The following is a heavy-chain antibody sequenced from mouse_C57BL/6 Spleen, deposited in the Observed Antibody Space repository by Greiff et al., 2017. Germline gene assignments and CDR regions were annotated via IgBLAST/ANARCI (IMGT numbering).Heavy chain of an antibody. CDR1: GYTFTDYY. V-gene: IGHV1-26*01. CDR2: INPNNGGT. CDR3: ARVPGLDY. J-gene: IGHJ2*01. Sequence: EVQLQQSGPELVKPGASVKISCKASGYTFTDYYMNWVKQSHGKSLEWIGDINPNNGGTSYNQKFKGKATLTVDKSSSTAYMERRSLTSEDSAVYYCARVPGLDYWGQGTTLTVSS.